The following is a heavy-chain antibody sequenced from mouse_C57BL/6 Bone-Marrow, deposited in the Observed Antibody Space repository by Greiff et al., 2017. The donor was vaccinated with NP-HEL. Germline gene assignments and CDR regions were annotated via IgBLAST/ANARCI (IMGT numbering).Heavy chain of an antibody. CDR3: AGTAQGTSYFDY. CDR2: INPNYGTP. D-gene: IGHD3-2*02. CDR1: GYSFTDYN. V-gene: IGHV1-39*01. J-gene: IGHJ2*01. Sequence: VQLQPSGPELVKPGASVTISCKASGYSFTDYNMNWVKQSNGKSLEWIGVINPNYGTPSYNQKFKGKATLTVDQSSSTAYMQLNSRTSEDSAVYYCAGTAQGTSYFDYWGQGTTLTVSS.